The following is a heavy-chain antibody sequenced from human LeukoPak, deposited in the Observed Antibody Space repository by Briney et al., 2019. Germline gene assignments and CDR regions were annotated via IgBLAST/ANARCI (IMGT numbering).Heavy chain of an antibody. CDR3: ARDRNYDILTGYYWGFDY. V-gene: IGHV1-18*04. CDR1: GYTFTSYG. CDR2: ISAYNGNT. Sequence: ASVKVSCKASGYTFTSYGISWVRQAPGQGLEWMGWISAYNGNTNYAQKLQGRVTMTTDTSTSTAYIELRSLRSDDTAVYYCARDRNYDILTGYYWGFDYWGQGTLVTVSS. J-gene: IGHJ4*02. D-gene: IGHD3-9*01.